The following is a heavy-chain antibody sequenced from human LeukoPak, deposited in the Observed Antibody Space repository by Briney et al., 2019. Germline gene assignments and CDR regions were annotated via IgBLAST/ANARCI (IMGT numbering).Heavy chain of an antibody. CDR2: ISGSGGST. Sequence: PGGSLRLSCAASGFTFSSYAMSWVRQAPGRGLEWVSAISGSGGSTYYAHSVKGRFTISRDNSKNTLYLQMNSLRAEGTGVYYCAKDYRGVGHAFDIWGQGTMVTVSS. J-gene: IGHJ3*02. CDR3: AKDYRGVGHAFDI. D-gene: IGHD3-16*01. CDR1: GFTFSSYA. V-gene: IGHV3-23*01.